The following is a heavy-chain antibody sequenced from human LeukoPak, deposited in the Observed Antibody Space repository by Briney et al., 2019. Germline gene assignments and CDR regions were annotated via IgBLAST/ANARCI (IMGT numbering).Heavy chain of an antibody. J-gene: IGHJ5*02. CDR2: ISSSGSTI. V-gene: IGHV3-11*01. Sequence: GGSLRLSCAASGFTFSDYYMSWIRQAPGKGLEWVSYISSSGSTIYYADSVKGRFTISRDNAKNSLYLQMNSLRSDDTAVYYCARDKGGVVVVAATPFRPLNWFDPWGQGTLVTVSS. CDR3: ARDKGGVVVVAATPFRPLNWFDP. CDR1: GFTFSDYY. D-gene: IGHD2-15*01.